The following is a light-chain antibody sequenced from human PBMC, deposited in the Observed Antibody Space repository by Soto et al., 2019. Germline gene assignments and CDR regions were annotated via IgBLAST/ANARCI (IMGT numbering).Light chain of an antibody. CDR2: AAS. V-gene: IGKV1-12*01. CDR1: QDINRW. J-gene: IGKJ1*01. CDR3: QQAYSFPRA. Sequence: DIQMTQSPSSVSASVGDRVTITCRASQDINRWLAWYQQKPGKAPKLLIYAASSLHSGVPLRFSGSGSGTHFTLTISSLQPDDFATYFCQQAYSFPRAFGQGTKVEIK.